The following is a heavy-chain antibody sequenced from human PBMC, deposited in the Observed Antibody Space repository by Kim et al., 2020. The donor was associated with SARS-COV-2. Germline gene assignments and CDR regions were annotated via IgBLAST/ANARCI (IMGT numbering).Heavy chain of an antibody. CDR3: PRSDSSSWAYYYYCMAV. CDR2: IYYSGST. V-gene: IGHV4-59*08. Sequence: SETLSLTCTVSGGPISSYYWSWIRQPPGKGLEWIGYIYYSGSTNYNPSLKSRVTISVDTSKNQFSLKLSSVTAADTAVYYCPRSDSSSWAYYYYCMAVWG. CDR1: GGPISSYY. D-gene: IGHD6-13*01. J-gene: IGHJ6*03.